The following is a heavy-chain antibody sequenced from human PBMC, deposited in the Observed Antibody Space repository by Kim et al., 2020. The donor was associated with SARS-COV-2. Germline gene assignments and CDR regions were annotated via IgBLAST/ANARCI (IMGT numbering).Heavy chain of an antibody. CDR2: ISSSGGTI. V-gene: IGHV3-48*03. J-gene: IGHJ6*02. CDR3: ARARTHLSLVTAIRYGMDL. Sequence: GGSLRLSCAASGFTFSSYEMNWVRQAPGKGLEWVSYISSSGGTIDYADSLKGRFTISRDNAKNSLYLQMNSLRAEDTAVYYCARARTHLSLVTAIRYGMDLWGQGTTVTVSS. D-gene: IGHD2-21*02. CDR1: GFTFSSYE.